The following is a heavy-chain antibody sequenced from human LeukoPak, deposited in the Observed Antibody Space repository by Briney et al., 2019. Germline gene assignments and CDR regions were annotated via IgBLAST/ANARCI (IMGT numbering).Heavy chain of an antibody. CDR2: ISYSGST. CDR3: ARGPKYGDV. V-gene: IGHV4-59*01. D-gene: IGHD2-8*01. CDR1: GGSISSYY. Sequence: PSDTLSLTCTVSGGSISSYYWSWVRQPPGKGLEWIGYISYSGSTSNNPSLKSRVTISVDTSKNQFSLKMTSVTAADTAVYYCARGPKYGDVWGQGTVVTVSS. J-gene: IGHJ3*01.